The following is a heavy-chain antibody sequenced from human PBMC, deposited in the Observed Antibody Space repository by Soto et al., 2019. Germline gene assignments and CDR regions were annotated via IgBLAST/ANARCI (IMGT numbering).Heavy chain of an antibody. Sequence: ASVKVSCKASGYTFTSYDINWVRQATGQGLEWMGWMNPNSGNTGYAQKFQGRVTMTRNTSISTAYMELSSLRSEDTAVYYCARGSIGLGYCSGGSCQIEMGYYYYYMDVWGKGTTVTVSS. CDR2: MNPNSGNT. D-gene: IGHD2-15*01. V-gene: IGHV1-8*01. CDR1: GYTFTSYD. J-gene: IGHJ6*03. CDR3: ARGSIGLGYCSGGSCQIEMGYYYYYMDV.